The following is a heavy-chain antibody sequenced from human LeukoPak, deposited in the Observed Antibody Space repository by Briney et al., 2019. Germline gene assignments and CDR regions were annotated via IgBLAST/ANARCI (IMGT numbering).Heavy chain of an antibody. CDR3: ARDRDSSGWFDY. D-gene: IGHD6-19*01. J-gene: IGHJ4*02. V-gene: IGHV3-23*01. CDR2: ISGSGGGT. Sequence: PGGSLRLSCAASGFTFSSYAMSWVRQAPGKGLEWVSAISGSGGGTYYADSVKGRFTISRDNSKNTLYLQMNSLRAEDTAVYYCARDRDSSGWFDYWGQGTLVTVSS. CDR1: GFTFSSYA.